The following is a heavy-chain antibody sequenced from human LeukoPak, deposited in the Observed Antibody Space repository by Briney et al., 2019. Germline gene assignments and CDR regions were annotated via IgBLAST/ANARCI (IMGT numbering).Heavy chain of an antibody. J-gene: IGHJ4*02. D-gene: IGHD3-9*01. V-gene: IGHV3-11*01. CDR2: ISSSGSTI. CDR3: ARVPLSAFWLLDY. Sequence: GGSLRLSCAASGFTFSDYYMSWIRQAPGKGLEWVSYISSSGSTIYYADSVKGRFTISRDNAKNSLYLQMNSLRAKDTAVYYCARVPLSAFWLLDYWGQGTLVTVSS. CDR1: GFTFSDYY.